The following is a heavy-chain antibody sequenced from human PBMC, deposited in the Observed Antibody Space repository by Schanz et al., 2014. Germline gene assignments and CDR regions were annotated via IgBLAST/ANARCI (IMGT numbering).Heavy chain of an antibody. CDR1: GGTFSSFG. D-gene: IGHD3-9*01. J-gene: IGHJ4*02. Sequence: VQLEQSGAEVKKPASSVKVSCKASGGTFSSFGINWVRQAPGQGLEWMGRIISSLDLAKYEQKFQDKVTITADTSTSTAYMELSGLRSEDTAVYYCAKDPYDVLTGYQYYFDYWGPGRLVTVSS. V-gene: IGHV1-69*04. CDR2: IISSLDLA. CDR3: AKDPYDVLTGYQYYFDY.